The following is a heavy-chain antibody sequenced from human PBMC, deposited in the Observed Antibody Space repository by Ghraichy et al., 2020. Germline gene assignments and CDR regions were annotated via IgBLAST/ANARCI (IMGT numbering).Heavy chain of an antibody. Sequence: GVLRLSCAASGFTVSSNYMSWVRQAPGKGLEWVSVIYSGGSTYYADSVKGRFTISRDNSKNTLYLQMNSLRAEDTAVYYCASSSDDYGDYVLDYWGQGTLVTVSS. V-gene: IGHV3-53*01. CDR3: ASSSDDYGDYVLDY. D-gene: IGHD4-17*01. J-gene: IGHJ4*02. CDR1: GFTVSSNY. CDR2: IYSGGST.